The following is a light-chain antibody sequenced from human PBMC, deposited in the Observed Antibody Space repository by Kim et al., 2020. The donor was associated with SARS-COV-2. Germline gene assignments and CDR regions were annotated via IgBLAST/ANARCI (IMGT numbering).Light chain of an antibody. CDR1: ERITFDY. Sequence: EIVLTQSPGTLSVSPGERATLSCRASERITFDYLAWYQQKPGQPPRLLIYGTSKRATGIPDRFSGSGAGTDFTLTINRLEPEDFAVYYCQQYGPSRTFGQGTKVDIK. J-gene: IGKJ1*01. V-gene: IGKV3-20*01. CDR2: GTS. CDR3: QQYGPSRT.